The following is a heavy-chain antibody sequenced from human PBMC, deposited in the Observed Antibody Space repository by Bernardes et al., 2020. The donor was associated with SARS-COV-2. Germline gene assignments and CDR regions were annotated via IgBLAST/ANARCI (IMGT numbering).Heavy chain of an antibody. CDR2: IHYTGNT. V-gene: IGHV4-61*08. CDR1: GDSVTTDGYY. J-gene: IGHJ5*02. D-gene: IGHD3-10*01. CDR3: ARGGRAPAMVGGVINWFDP. Sequence: SESLRLTCIVSGDSVTTDGYYWSWIPQPNGKELEWMRYIHYTGNTTYNPSLKSRVTISVDTSKNQLSLNLTSVTAADTAVSYCARGGRAPAMVGGVINWFDPWGQGTLVPVSS.